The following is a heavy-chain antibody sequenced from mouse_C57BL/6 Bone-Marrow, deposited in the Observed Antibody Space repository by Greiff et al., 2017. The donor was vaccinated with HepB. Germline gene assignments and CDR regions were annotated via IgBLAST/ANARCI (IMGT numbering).Heavy chain of an antibody. J-gene: IGHJ3*01. CDR3: ARGNGYDVGFAY. D-gene: IGHD2-2*01. Sequence: QVQLQQPGTELVKPGASVKLSCKASGYTFTSYWMHWVKQRPGQGLEWIGIINPSNGGTNYNEKFKSKATLTVDKSSSTAYMQLSSLTSEDSAVYYCARGNGYDVGFAYWGQGTLVTVSA. CDR2: INPSNGGT. V-gene: IGHV1-53*01. CDR1: GYTFTSYW.